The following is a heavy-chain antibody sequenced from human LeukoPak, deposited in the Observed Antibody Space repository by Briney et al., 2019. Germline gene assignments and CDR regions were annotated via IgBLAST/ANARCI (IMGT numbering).Heavy chain of an antibody. Sequence: GGSLRLYCAASGLGFGQYEMNWVRQAPGKGLEWIVYISVRAATIYYGDSVEGRFTISRDDAKNSLYLQMNSLRAEDTAVYYCTRGSSGSFDFWGQGTLVTVSS. CDR1: GLGFGQYE. CDR2: ISVRAATI. CDR3: TRGSSGSFDF. J-gene: IGHJ4*02. D-gene: IGHD3-10*01. V-gene: IGHV3-48*03.